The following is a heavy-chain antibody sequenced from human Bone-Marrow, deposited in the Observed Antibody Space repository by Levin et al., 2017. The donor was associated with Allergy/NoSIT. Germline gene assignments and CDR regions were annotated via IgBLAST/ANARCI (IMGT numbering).Heavy chain of an antibody. Sequence: GGSLRLSCAASGFTFSSYDMHWVRQATGRGLEWVSAIGTAADSYYSGSVKGRFTVSRDNAKNSFYLQMNSLRAGDTAVYYCARVALPRYCTSTSCSDSGYYFDYWGQGTLGTVSS. CDR2: IGTAADS. D-gene: IGHD2-2*01. CDR3: ARVALPRYCTSTSCSDSGYYFDY. J-gene: IGHJ4*02. CDR1: GFTFSSYD. V-gene: IGHV3-13*04.